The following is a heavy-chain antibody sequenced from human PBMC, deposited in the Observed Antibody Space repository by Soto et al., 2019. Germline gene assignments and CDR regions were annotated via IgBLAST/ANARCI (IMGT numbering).Heavy chain of an antibody. CDR1: GFTFTTYA. CDR2: INAGNGAT. D-gene: IGHD6-13*01. CDR3: ASGSAAAGPYYVDY. J-gene: IGHJ4*02. V-gene: IGHV1-3*05. Sequence: QVHLVQSGAEEKKPGASVRVSCKASGFTFTTYAIHWVRLAPGQRLEWMGWINAGNGATKYSQNFQDRVNMARDTSANTAFMELSGLRAEDTAVYYCASGSAAAGPYYVDYWAQGTLVTVAS.